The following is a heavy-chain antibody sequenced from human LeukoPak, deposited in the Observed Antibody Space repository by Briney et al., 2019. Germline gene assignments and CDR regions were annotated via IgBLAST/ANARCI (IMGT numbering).Heavy chain of an antibody. V-gene: IGHV3-48*03. CDR1: GFTFSSYE. Sequence: PGGSLRLSCAASGFTFSSYEMNWVRQAPGKGLEWVSYISSSGSTIYYADSVKGRFTISRDNAKNSLYLQMNSLRAEDTAVYYCAKDKMATIPEDAFDIWGQGTMVTVSS. CDR2: ISSSGSTI. D-gene: IGHD5-24*01. CDR3: AKDKMATIPEDAFDI. J-gene: IGHJ3*02.